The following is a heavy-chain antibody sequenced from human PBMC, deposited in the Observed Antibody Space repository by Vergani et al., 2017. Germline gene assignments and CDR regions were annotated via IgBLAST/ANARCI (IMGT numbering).Heavy chain of an antibody. CDR1: GFTFSSYA. J-gene: IGHJ6*02. V-gene: IGHV3-23*01. Sequence: EVQLLESGGGLVQPGGSLRLSCAASGFTFSSYAMSWVRQAPGKGLEWVSAISGSGGSTYYADSVKGRLTISRDNSKNTLYLQMNSLRAEDTAVYYCAGARGRAARGYGMDVWGQGTTVTVSS. CDR3: AGARGRAARGYGMDV. CDR2: ISGSGGST. D-gene: IGHD6-6*01.